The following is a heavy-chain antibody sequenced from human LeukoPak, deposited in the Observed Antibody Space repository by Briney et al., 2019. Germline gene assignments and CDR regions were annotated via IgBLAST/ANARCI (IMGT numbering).Heavy chain of an antibody. CDR2: ICYSGTT. Sequence: PSETLSLTCTVSGGSISNYCWSWIRQPPGKGLEWIGYICYSGTTNYNPSLKSRVTISVDRSKNQFSLKLISVTAADTAVYYCARFGVTDDWGQGTLVTVSS. D-gene: IGHD3-3*01. J-gene: IGHJ4*02. V-gene: IGHV4-59*08. CDR1: GGSISNYC. CDR3: ARFGVTDD.